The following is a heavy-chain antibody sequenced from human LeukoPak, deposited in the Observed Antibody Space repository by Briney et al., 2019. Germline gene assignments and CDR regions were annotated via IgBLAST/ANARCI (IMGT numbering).Heavy chain of an antibody. CDR1: GFTFSSYA. CDR3: ARDPNQPYYSARSGSPFDY. Sequence: GRSLRLSCAASGFTFSSYAMHWVRQAPGKGLEWVAVISYDGSNKYYADSVKGRFTISRDNSKNTLYLQMNSLRAEDTAVYYCARDPNQPYYSARSGSPFDYWGQGTLVTVSS. D-gene: IGHD3-22*01. V-gene: IGHV3-30*04. CDR2: ISYDGSNK. J-gene: IGHJ4*02.